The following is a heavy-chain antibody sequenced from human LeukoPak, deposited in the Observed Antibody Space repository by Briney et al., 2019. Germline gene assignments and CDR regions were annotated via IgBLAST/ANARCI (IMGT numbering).Heavy chain of an antibody. CDR1: GGTFSSYA. Sequence: SVKVSCKASGGTFSSYAISWVRQAPGQGLEWMGGIIPIFGTANYAQKFQGRVTITAGESTSTAYMELSSLRSEDTAVYYCARDHGCSSTSCYYYYGMDVWGQGTTVTVSS. CDR3: ARDHGCSSTSCYYYYGMDV. CDR2: IIPIFGTA. J-gene: IGHJ6*02. D-gene: IGHD2-2*01. V-gene: IGHV1-69*01.